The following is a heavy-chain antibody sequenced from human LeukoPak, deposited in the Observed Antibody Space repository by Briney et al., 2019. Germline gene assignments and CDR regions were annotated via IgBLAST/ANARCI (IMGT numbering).Heavy chain of an antibody. CDR2: IRYDGSNK. CDR1: GFTFSSYG. D-gene: IGHD2-15*01. Sequence: GGSLRLSCAASGFTFSSYGMRWVRQAPGKGLEWVAFIRYDGSNKYYADSVKGRFTISRDNSKNTLYLQMNSLRAEDTAVYYCAKASMVDSHPNYWGQGTLVTVSS. J-gene: IGHJ4*02. CDR3: AKASMVDSHPNY. V-gene: IGHV3-30*02.